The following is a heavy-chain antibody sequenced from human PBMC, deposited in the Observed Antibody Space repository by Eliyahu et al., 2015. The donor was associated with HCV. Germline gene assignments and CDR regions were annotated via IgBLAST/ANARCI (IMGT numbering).Heavy chain of an antibody. D-gene: IGHD1-26*01. V-gene: IGHV3-23*05. CDR2: IISSGTST. CDR1: GFTFSNYA. Sequence: EVQLLESGGGLVQPGGSLRLSCXAXGFTFSNYAMSWVRQSPGKGLEWVSGIISSGTSTYYADSVKGRFTISRDNSKNTLSLQMNSLXAEDTAIYYCAKDRSPYYYPYFDSWGQGNLVTVSS. J-gene: IGHJ4*02. CDR3: AKDRSPYYYPYFDS.